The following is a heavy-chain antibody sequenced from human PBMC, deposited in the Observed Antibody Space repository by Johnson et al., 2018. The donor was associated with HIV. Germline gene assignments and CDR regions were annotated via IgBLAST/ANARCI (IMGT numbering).Heavy chain of an antibody. D-gene: IGHD6-6*01. CDR1: GFTFRSYG. J-gene: IGHJ3*02. CDR3: ARVGIAARFGAFDI. Sequence: VQLVESGGGVVQPGGSLRLSCVASGFTFRSYGIHWVRQAPGKGLEWVAVIWYDGSNKYYADSVKGRFTISRDNSKNTLYLQMNSLRAEDTAVYHCARVGIAARFGAFDIWCQGTTVIVSS. CDR2: IWYDGSNK. V-gene: IGHV3-33*01.